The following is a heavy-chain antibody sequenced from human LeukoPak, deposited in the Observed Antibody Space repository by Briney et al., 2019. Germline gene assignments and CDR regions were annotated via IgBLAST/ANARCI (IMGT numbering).Heavy chain of an antibody. D-gene: IGHD2-15*01. CDR2: ISAHNGNT. CDR1: GYTFTSYG. V-gene: IGHV1-18*01. J-gene: IGHJ4*02. Sequence: ASVKVSCKASGYTFTSYGISWVRQAPGQGLEWMGWISAHNGNTDYAQKFQGRVTMTTDTSTGTGYMELRSLRSDDTAVYYCAREWYCSGGSCYSGATDYWGQGTLVTVSS. CDR3: AREWYCSGGSCYSGATDY.